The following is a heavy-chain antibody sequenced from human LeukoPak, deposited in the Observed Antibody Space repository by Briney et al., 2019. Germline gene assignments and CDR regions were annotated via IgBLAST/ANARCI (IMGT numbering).Heavy chain of an antibody. V-gene: IGHV1-3*01. J-gene: IGHJ4*02. CDR1: GGTFSSYA. CDR2: INAGNGNT. D-gene: IGHD3-22*01. Sequence: ASVKVSCKASGGTFSSYAISWVRQAPGQGLEWMGWINAGNGNTKYSQKFQGRVTITRDTSASTAYMELSSLRSEDTAVYYCHSSGYYYEVVYWGQGTLVTVSS. CDR3: HSSGYYYEVVY.